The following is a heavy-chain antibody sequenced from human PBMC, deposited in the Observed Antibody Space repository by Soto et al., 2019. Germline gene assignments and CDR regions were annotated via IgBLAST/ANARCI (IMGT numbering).Heavy chain of an antibody. CDR2: IIPLFGTE. V-gene: IGHV1-69*06. CDR3: ETGFWSPPIAHCFDS. CDR1: GGSFSTYA. J-gene: IGHJ4*01. D-gene: IGHD3-3*01. Sequence: QVHLVQSGAEVKKPGSSVKVSCKASGGSFSTYAINWLRQAPGQGLEWMGGIIPLFGTENYAQNFQDRFTFTADKSTTTAYTEVIRLRSEDTAVYYCETGFWSPPIAHCFDSWGQGTLVTVSS.